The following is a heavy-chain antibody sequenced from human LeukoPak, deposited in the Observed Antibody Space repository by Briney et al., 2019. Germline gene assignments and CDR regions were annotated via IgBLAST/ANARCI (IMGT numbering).Heavy chain of an antibody. V-gene: IGHV3-48*03. CDR2: ISRSGDTI. Sequence: PGGSLRLSCAASGFTFSNYEMNWVRQAPGKGLEWVSYISRSGDTIHYADSVKGRFTISRDNAKNSLFLQMNSLRAEDTAVYYCARGYYYGSGSFSNNWFDPWGQGTLVTVSS. J-gene: IGHJ5*02. CDR3: ARGYYYGSGSFSNNWFDP. D-gene: IGHD3-10*01. CDR1: GFTFSNYE.